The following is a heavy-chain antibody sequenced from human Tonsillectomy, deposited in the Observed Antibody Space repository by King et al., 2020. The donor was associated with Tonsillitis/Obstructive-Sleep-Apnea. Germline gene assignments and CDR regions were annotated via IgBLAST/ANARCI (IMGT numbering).Heavy chain of an antibody. CDR1: GYTFTSYY. D-gene: IGHD3-10*01. J-gene: IGHJ4*02. V-gene: IGHV1-46*01. Sequence: VQLVQSGAEVKKPGASVKVSCKASGYTFTSYYMHWVRQSPGQGLEWMGIINPSGGSTSYAQKFQGRVTMTRDTSTSTVYMELSSLRSEDTAVYYCARDPYNPRGGDLLWFRGSHYFDYWGQGTLVTVSS. CDR2: INPSGGST. CDR3: ARDPYNPRGGDLLWFRGSHYFDY.